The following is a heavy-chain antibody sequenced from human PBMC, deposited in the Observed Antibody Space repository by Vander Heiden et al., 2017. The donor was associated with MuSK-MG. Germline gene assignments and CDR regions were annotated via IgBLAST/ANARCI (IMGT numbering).Heavy chain of an antibody. CDR1: GDSISSGYD. CDR2: IYHSGST. Sequence: GDSISSGYDWSWIRQPPGKGLEWIGRIYHSGSTYYNPSRKSRVTISVEPSKHQFSLKLSSVTPPDPGVYCCGRPVILYSSRWYVVWGQGTLVTVSS. D-gene: IGHD6-13*01. CDR3: GRPVILYSSRWYVV. J-gene: IGHJ4*02. V-gene: IGHV4-38-2*01.